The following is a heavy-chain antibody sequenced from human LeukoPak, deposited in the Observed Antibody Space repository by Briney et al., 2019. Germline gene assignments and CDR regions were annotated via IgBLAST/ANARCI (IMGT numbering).Heavy chain of an antibody. Sequence: SETLSLTCTVSGGSISSYYWSWIRQPPGKGLEWIGYIYYSGSTNYNPSLKSRVTISVDTSKNQFSLKLSSVTAADTAVYYCARAHCSSTSCYDDYWGLGTLVTVSS. CDR3: ARAHCSSTSCYDDY. CDR1: GGSISSYY. D-gene: IGHD2-2*01. J-gene: IGHJ4*02. CDR2: IYYSGST. V-gene: IGHV4-59*01.